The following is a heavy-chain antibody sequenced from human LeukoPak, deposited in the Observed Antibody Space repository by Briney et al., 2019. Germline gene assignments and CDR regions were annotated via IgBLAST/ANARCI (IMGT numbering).Heavy chain of an antibody. CDR2: INPSGGST. Sequence: ASVKVSCKASGYTFTSYYMHWVRQAPGQGLEWMGIINPSGGSTSYAQKFQGRVTMNRDTSTSTVYMELSSLRSEDTAVYYCARVGSGYSYGSPFDYWGQGTLVTVSS. CDR3: ARVGSGYSYGSPFDY. V-gene: IGHV1-46*01. D-gene: IGHD5-18*01. CDR1: GYTFTSYY. J-gene: IGHJ4*02.